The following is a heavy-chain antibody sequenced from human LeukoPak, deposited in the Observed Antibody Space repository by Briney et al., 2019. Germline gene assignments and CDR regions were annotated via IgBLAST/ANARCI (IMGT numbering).Heavy chain of an antibody. CDR1: GFTFSRYA. CDR3: AKEGDSVVVAAADY. J-gene: IGHJ4*02. CDR2: ISGSGGNT. V-gene: IGHV3-23*01. Sequence: GRSLRLSCAASGFTFSRYAMSWVRQAPGKGLEWVAAISGSGGNTYYADSVKGRFTISRDNSKNTLYLQMNSLRAEDTAVYYCAKEGDSVVVAAADYWGQGTLVTVSS. D-gene: IGHD2-15*01.